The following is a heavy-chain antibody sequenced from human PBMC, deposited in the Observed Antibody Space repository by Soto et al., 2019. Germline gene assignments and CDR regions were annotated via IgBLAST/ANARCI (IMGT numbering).Heavy chain of an antibody. D-gene: IGHD2-15*01. V-gene: IGHV4-34*01. Sequence: SETLSLTCAVYGGSFSGYYWSWIRQSPGKGLEWIGEINHSGSSISNPSLKSRVTISVDTSKNQFSLKLRSVTAADTAAYYCARGISLIVEVHRDAPDKSYFDSWSQGTMVTVYS. CDR1: GGSFSGYY. J-gene: IGHJ4*02. CDR3: ARGISLIVEVHRDAPDKSYFDS. CDR2: INHSGSS.